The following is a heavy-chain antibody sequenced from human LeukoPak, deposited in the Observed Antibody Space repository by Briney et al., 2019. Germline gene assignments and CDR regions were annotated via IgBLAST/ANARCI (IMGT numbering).Heavy chain of an antibody. CDR2: IWYDGSNK. CDR3: ASDPLVDIVATGYFDY. Sequence: GGSLRLSCAASGFTFSSYGMHWVRQAPGKGLEWVAVIWYDGSNKYYADSVKGRFTISRDNSKNTLYLQMNSLRAEDTAVYCCASDPLVDIVATGYFDYWGQGTLVTVSS. J-gene: IGHJ4*02. V-gene: IGHV3-33*01. D-gene: IGHD5-12*01. CDR1: GFTFSSYG.